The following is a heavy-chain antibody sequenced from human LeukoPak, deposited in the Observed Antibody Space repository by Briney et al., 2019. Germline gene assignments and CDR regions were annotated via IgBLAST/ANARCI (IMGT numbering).Heavy chain of an antibody. CDR3: ARWAGGEFDP. V-gene: IGHV4-59*01. J-gene: IGHJ5*02. D-gene: IGHD1-26*01. Sequence: PSETLSLTCTDSGGSISSYYWSWIRQPPGKGLEWIGYIYYSGSTNYNPSLKSRVTISVDTSKNQFSLKLSSVTAADTAVYYCARWAGGEFDPWGQGTLVTVSS. CDR2: IYYSGST. CDR1: GGSISSYY.